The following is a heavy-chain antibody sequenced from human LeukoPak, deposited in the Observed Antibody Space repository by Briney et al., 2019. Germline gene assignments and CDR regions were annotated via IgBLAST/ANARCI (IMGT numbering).Heavy chain of an antibody. CDR2: ISYDGYNK. V-gene: IGHV3-30*18. Sequence: GGSLRLSCAASGFTFSTYGMHWVRQTPGKGLEWVALISYDGYNKYYADSVKGRFTISRDSSKNTLYLQMNNLRAEDTAIYYCAKDYGWQVGVLAAGFDYWGQGTLVTVSS. J-gene: IGHJ4*02. D-gene: IGHD6-25*01. CDR3: AKDYGWQVGVLAAGFDY. CDR1: GFTFSTYG.